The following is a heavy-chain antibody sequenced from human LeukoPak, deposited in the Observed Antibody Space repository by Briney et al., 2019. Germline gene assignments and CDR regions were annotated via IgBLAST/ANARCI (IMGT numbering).Heavy chain of an antibody. Sequence: PGGSPRLSCAASGFTFSSYSMNWVRQAPGKGLEWVSYIGSSSSSIYYADSVKGRFTISRDNSKNTLYLQMNSLRAEDTAVYYCAKARVLRGYDILTGYYRVDYWGQGTLVTVSS. V-gene: IGHV3-48*01. D-gene: IGHD3-9*01. CDR2: IGSSSSSI. CDR3: AKARVLRGYDILTGYYRVDY. CDR1: GFTFSSYS. J-gene: IGHJ4*02.